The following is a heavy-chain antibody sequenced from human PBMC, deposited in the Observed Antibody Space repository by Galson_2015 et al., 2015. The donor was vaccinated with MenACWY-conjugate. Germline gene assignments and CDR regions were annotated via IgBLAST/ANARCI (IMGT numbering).Heavy chain of an antibody. D-gene: IGHD4-17*01. V-gene: IGHV3-23*01. CDR3: VKEYGNHFPYDY. J-gene: IGHJ4*02. Sequence: ITGTGVTTYYADSVKGRFTISRDSSKNTVFLQMNSLRPEDTAVYYCVKEYGNHFPYDYWGQGTLVTVSS. CDR2: ITGTGVTT.